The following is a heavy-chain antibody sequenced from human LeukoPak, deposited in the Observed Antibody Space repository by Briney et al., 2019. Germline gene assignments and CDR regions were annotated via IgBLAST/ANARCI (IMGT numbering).Heavy chain of an antibody. J-gene: IGHJ6*02. V-gene: IGHV1-69*04. CDR1: GGTFSSYA. Sequence: ASVKVSCKASGGTFSSYAISWVRQAPGQGLEWMGRIIPILGIANYAQKFQGRVTITADKSTSTAYMELSSLRSEDTAVYYCARVRVAAAGSDYYYYGMDVWGQGTTVTVSS. CDR3: ARVRVAAAGSDYYYYGMDV. CDR2: IIPILGIA. D-gene: IGHD6-13*01.